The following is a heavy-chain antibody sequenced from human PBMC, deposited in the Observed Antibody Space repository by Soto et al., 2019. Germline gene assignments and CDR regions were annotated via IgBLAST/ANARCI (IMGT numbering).Heavy chain of an antibody. D-gene: IGHD4-17*01. CDR1: GGSISSYY. V-gene: IGHV4-59*08. CDR3: ARRYGYYFDS. J-gene: IGHJ4*02. Sequence: QVQLQESGPGLVKPSETLSLTCTVSGGSISSYYWSWIRQPPGKGLEWIGYIYYSGSTNYNPSLXSXVXIXXDTSKNQLSLKLSSVTAADTAVYYCARRYGYYFDSWGQGTLVTVSS. CDR2: IYYSGST.